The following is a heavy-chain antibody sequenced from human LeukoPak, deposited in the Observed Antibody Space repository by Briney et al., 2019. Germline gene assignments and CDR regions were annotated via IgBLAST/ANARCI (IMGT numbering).Heavy chain of an antibody. CDR1: QFTFSSYT. CDR3: ARVPRYGDYFDY. Sequence: QPGGSLRLSCAASQFTFSSYTMHWVRQAPGKGLEWVAIISYDGSNKYFADSVKGRFTISRDNSKNTLYLQMNSLRPEDTAVYYCARVPRYGDYFDYWGQGILVTVSS. V-gene: IGHV3-30-3*01. D-gene: IGHD4-17*01. J-gene: IGHJ4*02. CDR2: ISYDGSNK.